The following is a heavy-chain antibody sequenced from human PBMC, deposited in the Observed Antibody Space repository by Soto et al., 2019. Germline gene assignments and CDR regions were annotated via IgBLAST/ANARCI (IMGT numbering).Heavy chain of an antibody. CDR3: ARDASLWFGGSDYYYGMDV. V-gene: IGHV3-7*01. J-gene: IGHJ6*02. CDR2: IKQDGSEK. CDR1: GFTFSSYW. D-gene: IGHD3-10*01. Sequence: TGGSLRLSCAASGFTFSSYWMSWVRQAPGKGLEWVANIKQDGSEKYYVDSVKGRFTISRDNAKNSLYLQMNSLRAEDTAVYYCARDASLWFGGSDYYYGMDVWGQGTTVTVSS.